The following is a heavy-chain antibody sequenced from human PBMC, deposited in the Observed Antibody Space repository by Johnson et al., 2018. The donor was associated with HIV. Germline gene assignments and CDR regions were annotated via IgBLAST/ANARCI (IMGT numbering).Heavy chain of an antibody. CDR1: GFTFDDYG. CDR3: AREIIAAADDI. J-gene: IGHJ3*02. CDR2: IDWSGGRT. D-gene: IGHD6-13*01. Sequence: VQLVESGGGVARPGGSLRLSCAASGFTFDDYGMSWVRQAPGKGLEWVSGIDWSGGRTGYADSVKGRFTISRDNSKNTLYLQMNSLRAEDTAVYYCAREIIAAADDIWGQGTMVTVSS. V-gene: IGHV3-20*04.